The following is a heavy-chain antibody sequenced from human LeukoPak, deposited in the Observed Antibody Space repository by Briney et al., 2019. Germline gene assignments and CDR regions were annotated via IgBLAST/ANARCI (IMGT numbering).Heavy chain of an antibody. D-gene: IGHD2-21*01. J-gene: IGHJ6*03. CDR1: GGTFSSYA. V-gene: IGHV1-69*05. Sequence: ASVKVSCKASGGTFSSYAISWVRQAPGQGLEWMGGIIPIFGTANYAQKFQGRVTITTDESTSTAYMELSSLRSEDTAVYYCARGHRNLQYYYYMDVWGKGTTVTVSS. CDR2: IIPIFGTA. CDR3: ARGHRNLQYYYYMDV.